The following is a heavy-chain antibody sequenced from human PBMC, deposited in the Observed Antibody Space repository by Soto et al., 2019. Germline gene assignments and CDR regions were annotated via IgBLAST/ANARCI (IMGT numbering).Heavy chain of an antibody. J-gene: IGHJ6*03. CDR3: ARSTPYSSSSGYYYYYMDV. D-gene: IGHD6-6*01. V-gene: IGHV3-48*03. CDR2: ISSSGSTI. Sequence: GGSLRLSCAASGFTFSSYEMNWVRQAPGKGLEWVSYISSSGSTIYYADSVKGRFTISRDNAKNSLYLQMNSLRAEDTAVYYCARSTPYSSSSGYYYYYMDVWGKGTTVTVSS. CDR1: GFTFSSYE.